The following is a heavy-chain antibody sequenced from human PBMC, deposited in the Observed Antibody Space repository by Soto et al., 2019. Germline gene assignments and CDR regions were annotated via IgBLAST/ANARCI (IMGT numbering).Heavy chain of an antibody. CDR1: GFSLSTSGMC. CDR2: IDWDDDK. CDR3: ARIPAYSNYFYYYGMDV. Sequence: SGRTLVNPTQTLTLTCTFSGFSLSTSGMCVSWIRQPPGEALEWLALIDWDDDKYYSTSLKTRLTISKDTSKSQVVLTMTNMDPVDTAMYYCARIPAYSNYFYYYGMDVWGQGTTVTVSS. J-gene: IGHJ6*02. V-gene: IGHV2-70*01. D-gene: IGHD4-4*01.